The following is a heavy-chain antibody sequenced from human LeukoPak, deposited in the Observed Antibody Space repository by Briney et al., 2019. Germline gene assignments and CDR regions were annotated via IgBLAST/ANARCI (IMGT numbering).Heavy chain of an antibody. Sequence: GGSLRLSCAASGFTFSSYPMSWVRQAPGKGLNWVSTITASGGDTYYADSVKGRFTISRDDSKNTLYLQMNSLRAEDTAIYYCAKNYGSGSYYSPDYWGQGTLVTVSS. CDR1: GFTFSSYP. D-gene: IGHD3-10*01. J-gene: IGHJ4*02. CDR3: AKNYGSGSYYSPDY. CDR2: ITASGGDT. V-gene: IGHV3-23*01.